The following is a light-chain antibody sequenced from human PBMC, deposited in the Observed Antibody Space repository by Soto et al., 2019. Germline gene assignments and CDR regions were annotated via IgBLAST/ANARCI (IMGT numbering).Light chain of an antibody. J-gene: IGKJ2*01. V-gene: IGKV3-20*01. CDR1: QSVSSSY. CDR3: QHYGSSPT. CDR2: GAS. Sequence: EIVLTQSTGTLSLSPGERATPSCRASQSVSSSYLAWYQQKPGQAPRLLISGASSRATGIPDRFSGSGSGTAFTLTITRLEPEDFALYYCQHYGSSPTFGQGTKLEIK.